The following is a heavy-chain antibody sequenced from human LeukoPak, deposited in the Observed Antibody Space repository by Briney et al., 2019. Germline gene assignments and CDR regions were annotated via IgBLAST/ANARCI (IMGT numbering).Heavy chain of an antibody. V-gene: IGHV1-2*06. CDR2: INPNSGGT. Sequence: ASVKVSCKASGYTFTGYYMHWVRQAPGQGLEWMGRINPNSGGTNYAQKFQGRVTMTRDTSISTAYMELSRLRSDDAAVYYSARVLEYSSSRPYYYYYMDVWGKGTTVTVSS. J-gene: IGHJ6*03. CDR3: ARVLEYSSSRPYYYYYMDV. CDR1: GYTFTGYY. D-gene: IGHD6-6*01.